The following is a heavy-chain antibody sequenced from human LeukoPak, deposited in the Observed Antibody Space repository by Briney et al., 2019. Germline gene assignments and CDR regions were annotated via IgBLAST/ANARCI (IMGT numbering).Heavy chain of an antibody. CDR1: GLKFRNYG. J-gene: IGHJ4*02. CDR3: ARARASGRSGFDY. D-gene: IGHD2-15*01. Sequence: QPGGSLRLSCVASGLKFRNYGMHWVRQAPGKGLEWVTFIWYDGSHQYYIDSVKGRFTVSRDNAKSSLYLQMNSLRDEDTAVYYCARARASGRSGFDYWGQGTLVTVSS. V-gene: IGHV3-33*01. CDR2: IWYDGSHQ.